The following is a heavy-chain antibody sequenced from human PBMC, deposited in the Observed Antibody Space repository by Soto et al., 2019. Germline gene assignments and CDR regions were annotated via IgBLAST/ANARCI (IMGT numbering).Heavy chain of an antibody. J-gene: IGHJ4*02. CDR2: FDPEDGET. CDR1: GYTLTELS. D-gene: IGHD6-13*01. CDR3: APDTHPSRSWYAATFN. Sequence: GASVKVSCKVSGYTLTELSMHWVRQAPGKGLEWMGGFDPEDGETIYAQKFQGRVTMTEDTSTDTAYMELSSLRSEDTAVYYCAPDTHPSRSWYAATFNWGQGTLVTVSS. V-gene: IGHV1-24*01.